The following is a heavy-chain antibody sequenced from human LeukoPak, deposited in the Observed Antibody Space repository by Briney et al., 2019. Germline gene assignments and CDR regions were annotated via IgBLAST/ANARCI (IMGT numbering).Heavy chain of an antibody. CDR3: ARDSTGWQANAYDV. J-gene: IGHJ3*01. CDR1: EFRFGSYA. D-gene: IGHD2-8*02. V-gene: IGHV3-7*01. CDR2: IHQDGVDK. Sequence: GGSLRLSCAASEFRFGSYAMSWVRQAPRKGPEWVANIHQDGVDKDYVDSVAGRSTISRDNAKNSVYLEMNNLRVEDTAVYYCARDSTGWQANAYDVWGQGTMVTVSS.